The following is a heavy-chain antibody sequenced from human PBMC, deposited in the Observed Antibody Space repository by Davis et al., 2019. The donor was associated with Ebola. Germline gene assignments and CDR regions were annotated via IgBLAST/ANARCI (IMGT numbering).Heavy chain of an antibody. CDR1: GFTFSGSA. Sequence: GGSLRLSCAASGFTFSGSAMHWVRQAPGKGLEWVAVISYDGSNKYYADSVKGRFTISRDNSKNTLYLQMNSLRAEDTAVYYCARGSSWYTYWGQGTLVIVSS. CDR3: ARGSSWYTY. CDR2: ISYDGSNK. J-gene: IGHJ4*02. D-gene: IGHD6-13*01. V-gene: IGHV3-30*04.